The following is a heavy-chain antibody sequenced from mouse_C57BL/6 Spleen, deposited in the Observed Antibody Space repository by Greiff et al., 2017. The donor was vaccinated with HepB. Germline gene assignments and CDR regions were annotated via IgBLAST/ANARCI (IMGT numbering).Heavy chain of an antibody. CDR2: IYPGSGGT. Sequence: QVQLQQPGAELVKPGASVKMSCKASGYTFTSYWITWVKQRPGQGLEWIGDIYPGSGGTNYNEKFKSKATLTVDTSSSTAYMQLSSLTSEDSAVYYCARGGPRYFDVWGTGTTVTVSS. CDR3: ARGGPRYFDV. J-gene: IGHJ1*03. V-gene: IGHV1-55*01. CDR1: GYTFTSYW.